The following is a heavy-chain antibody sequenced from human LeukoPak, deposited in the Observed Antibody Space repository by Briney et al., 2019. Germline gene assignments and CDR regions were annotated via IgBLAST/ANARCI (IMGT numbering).Heavy chain of an antibody. CDR2: IHYSGTT. Sequence: PSETLSLTCTVSGYSISSGYYWGWIRQPPGKGLEWIGYIHYSGTTKYNISLESRVTISLDTSRNQFSLKLSSVTAADTAVYYCARDSRGGGPDFDYWGQGTLVTVSS. CDR1: GYSISSGYY. CDR3: ARDSRGGGPDFDY. J-gene: IGHJ4*02. V-gene: IGHV4-38-2*02. D-gene: IGHD3-16*01.